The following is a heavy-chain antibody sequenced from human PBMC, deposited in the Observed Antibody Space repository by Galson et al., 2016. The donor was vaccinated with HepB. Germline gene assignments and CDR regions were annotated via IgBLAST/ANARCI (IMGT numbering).Heavy chain of an antibody. D-gene: IGHD2-15*01. Sequence: SLRLSCAVSGFSFSDYAMSWVRQAPGKGLEWVSTIAGGSGSPNYADSVKGRFTISRDNSKNTLYLQMNSLTAEDTAVYYCARFGGSLGMDVWGQGTTVTVAS. V-gene: IGHV3-23*01. CDR1: GFSFSDYA. J-gene: IGHJ6*02. CDR3: ARFGGSLGMDV. CDR2: IAGGSGSP.